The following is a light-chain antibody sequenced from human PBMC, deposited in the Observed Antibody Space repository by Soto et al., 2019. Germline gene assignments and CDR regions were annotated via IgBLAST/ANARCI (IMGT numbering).Light chain of an antibody. CDR1: QSISSW. CDR2: KAS. CDR3: QQYESYPMT. J-gene: IGKJ4*01. Sequence: DGQMTHYPSTLSASVGDRVTITCRASQSISSWLAWYQQKPGKAPKLLISKASTLQSGVPPRFSGSGSGTEFTLTISSLQPDDFATYYCQQYESYPMTFGGGTKVEIK. V-gene: IGKV1-5*03.